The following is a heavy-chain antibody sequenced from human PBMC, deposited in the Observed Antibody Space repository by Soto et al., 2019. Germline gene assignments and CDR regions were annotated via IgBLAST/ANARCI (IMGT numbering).Heavy chain of an antibody. CDR2: IKSKTDGGTT. CDR3: TTGLPTLTTAEYFQH. J-gene: IGHJ1*01. CDR1: GCTFSNAW. Sequence: TGGSLRLSRAASGCTFSNAWMSWVRQAPGKGLEWVGRIKSKTDGGTTDYAAPVKGRFTISRDDSKNTLYLQMNSLKTEDTAVYYCTTGLPTLTTAEYFQHWGQGTLVTVSS. V-gene: IGHV3-15*01.